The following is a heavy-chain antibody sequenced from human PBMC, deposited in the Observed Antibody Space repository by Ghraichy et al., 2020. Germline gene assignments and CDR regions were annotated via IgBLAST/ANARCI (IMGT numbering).Heavy chain of an antibody. CDR1: GGSISSSSYY. CDR2: IYYSGST. V-gene: IGHV4-39*01. J-gene: IGHJ5*02. Sequence: SETLSLTCTVSGGSISSSSYYWGWIRQPPGKGLEWIGTIYYSGSTYYNPSLRSRVTISVDTSKNQFSLKLSPVTAADTAGYYCAKVSYYYDTSGYRGWFDPWGQGTLVTVSS. CDR3: AKVSYYYDTSGYRGWFDP. D-gene: IGHD3-22*01.